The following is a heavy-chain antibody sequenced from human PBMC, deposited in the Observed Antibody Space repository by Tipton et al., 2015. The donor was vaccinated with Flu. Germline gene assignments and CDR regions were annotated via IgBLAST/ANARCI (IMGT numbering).Heavy chain of an antibody. V-gene: IGHV4-38-2*02. J-gene: IGHJ4*02. CDR1: GYSISSGYY. Sequence: LRLSCTVSGYSISSGYYWGWIRQPPGKGLEWIGSIYHSGSTYYNPSLKSRVTISVDTSKNQFSLKLSSVTAADTAVYYCASFHPLWLNLFDYWGRERWSPSPQ. D-gene: IGHD3-10*01. CDR2: IYHSGST. CDR3: ASFHPLWLNLFDY.